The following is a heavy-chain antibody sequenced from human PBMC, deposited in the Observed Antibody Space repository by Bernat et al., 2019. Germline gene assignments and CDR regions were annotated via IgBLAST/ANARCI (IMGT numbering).Heavy chain of an antibody. Sequence: QVQLVESGGGVVQPGRSLRLSCAASGFTFSSYAMHWVRQAPGKGLEWVAVIPYDESNKYYADSVKGRFTISRDNSKNTLYLQMNSLRAEDTTVYYCARDFFENSSGWAAFNYWGQGTTVTVSS. CDR1: GFTFSSYA. J-gene: IGHJ4*03. V-gene: IGHV3-30*04. D-gene: IGHD6-19*01. CDR2: IPYDESNK. CDR3: ARDFFENSSGWAAFNY.